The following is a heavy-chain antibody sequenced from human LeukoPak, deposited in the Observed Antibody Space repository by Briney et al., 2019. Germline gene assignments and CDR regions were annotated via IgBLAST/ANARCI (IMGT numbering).Heavy chain of an antibody. V-gene: IGHV4-34*01. J-gene: IGHJ4*02. CDR1: GGSFSGYY. D-gene: IGHD4-23*01. CDR3: ARGYGGKKGPIDY. CDR2: INHSGST. Sequence: SETLSLTCAVYGGSFSGYYWSWIRQPPGKGLEWIGEINHSGSTNYNPSLKSRVTISVDTSKNQFPLKLSSVTAADTAVYYCARGYGGKKGPIDYWGQGTLVTVSS.